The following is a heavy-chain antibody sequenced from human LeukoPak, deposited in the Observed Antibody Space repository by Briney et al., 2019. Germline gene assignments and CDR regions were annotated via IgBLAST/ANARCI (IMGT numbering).Heavy chain of an antibody. CDR2: MNPNSGNT. J-gene: IGHJ5*02. CDR1: GYTFTGYH. V-gene: IGHV1-2*02. CDR3: AREGAAAEDVNWFDP. Sequence: ASVKVSCKASGYTFTGYHMHWVRQAPGQGLEWMGWMNPNSGNTHYTQKFQDRVTMTRDTSISTAYLELSSLESDDTAIYYCAREGAAAEDVNWFDPWGQGTLVTVSS. D-gene: IGHD6-25*01.